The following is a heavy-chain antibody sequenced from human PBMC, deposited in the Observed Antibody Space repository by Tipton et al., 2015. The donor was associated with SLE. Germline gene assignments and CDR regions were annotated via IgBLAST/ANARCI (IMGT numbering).Heavy chain of an antibody. J-gene: IGHJ3*01. V-gene: IGHV4-61*09. CDR3: AREKENTGWFWLNAFDV. Sequence: TLSLTCTVSGGSISTGSYYWSWIRQPAGKGLEWIGHIYSSGSTNYNPSLKGRLSMSVDTSKAHFSLNLNSVTAADTAIYYCAREKENTGWFWLNAFDVWGRGTLVTVST. CDR2: IYSSGST. D-gene: IGHD6-19*01. CDR1: GGSISTGSYY.